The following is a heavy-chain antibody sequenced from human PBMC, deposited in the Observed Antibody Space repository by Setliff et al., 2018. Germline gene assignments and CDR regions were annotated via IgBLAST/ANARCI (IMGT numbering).Heavy chain of an antibody. D-gene: IGHD3-10*01. Sequence: KTSETLSLTCTVSGGSLSADYYWSWIRQPAGKGLEWIGHVHPDGSTNYNPSLYSRVVISVDTSKNQFSLKLTSVTAADTAVYYCVRALLWSGEGRFDPWGQGTQVTVSS. CDR1: GGSLSADYY. CDR3: VRALLWSGEGRFDP. J-gene: IGHJ5*02. V-gene: IGHV4-61*09. CDR2: VHPDGST.